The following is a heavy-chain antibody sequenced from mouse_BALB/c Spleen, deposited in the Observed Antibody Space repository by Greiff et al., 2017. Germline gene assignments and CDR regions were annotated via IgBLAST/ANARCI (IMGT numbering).Heavy chain of an antibody. CDR1: GFTFSSFG. Sequence: DVKLVESGGGLVQPGGSRKLSCAASGFTFSSFGMHWVRQAPEKGLEWVAYISSGSSTIYYADTVKGRFTISRDNPKNTLFLQMTSLRSEDTAMYYCARGYDYEGDAMDYWGQGTSVTVSS. CDR2: ISSGSSTI. J-gene: IGHJ4*01. D-gene: IGHD2-4*01. V-gene: IGHV5-17*02. CDR3: ARGYDYEGDAMDY.